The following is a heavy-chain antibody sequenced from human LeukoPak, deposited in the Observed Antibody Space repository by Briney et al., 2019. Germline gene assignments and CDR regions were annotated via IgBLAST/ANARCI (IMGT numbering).Heavy chain of an antibody. CDR2: IKQDDSEK. Sequence: GGSLRLSCAASGWTFRSYGMRWVRQAPGKGVEWVANIKQDDSEKFYVVFVKGRFTISRDNANSSLYLQMNSLRAEDTAVYYCARDINSWGSHWFDLWGQGTLVTVSS. CDR1: GWTFRSYG. D-gene: IGHD6-13*01. V-gene: IGHV3-7*01. J-gene: IGHJ5*02. CDR3: ARDINSWGSHWFDL.